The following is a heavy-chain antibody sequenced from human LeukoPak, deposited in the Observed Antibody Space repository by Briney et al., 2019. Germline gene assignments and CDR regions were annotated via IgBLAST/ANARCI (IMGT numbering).Heavy chain of an antibody. Sequence: PGGSLRLSCAASGFTFSSYGMHWVRQAPGKGLEWVAFIRYDISNKYYADSVKGRFTISRDNSKNTLYLQMNSLRAEDTAVYYCAKKYSGSLPHGFWNAFDIWGQGTMVTVSS. V-gene: IGHV3-30*02. CDR1: GFTFSSYG. D-gene: IGHD1-26*01. J-gene: IGHJ3*02. CDR2: IRYDISNK. CDR3: AKKYSGSLPHGFWNAFDI.